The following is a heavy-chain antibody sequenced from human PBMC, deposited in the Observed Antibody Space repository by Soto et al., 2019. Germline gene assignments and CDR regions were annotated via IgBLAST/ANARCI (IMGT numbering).Heavy chain of an antibody. V-gene: IGHV1-18*01. CDR1: GYTFTSYG. Sequence: QVQLVQSGAEVKKPGASVKVSCKASGYTFTSYGISWVRQAPGQGLEWMGWISAHNGNTNYAQKLQGRVTMTPDTSTIKDYMELRSLRSDDRAVYYCAIDHWGYGDYERFDYWGQGTLVTVSS. CDR2: ISAHNGNT. CDR3: AIDHWGYGDYERFDY. J-gene: IGHJ4*02. D-gene: IGHD4-17*01.